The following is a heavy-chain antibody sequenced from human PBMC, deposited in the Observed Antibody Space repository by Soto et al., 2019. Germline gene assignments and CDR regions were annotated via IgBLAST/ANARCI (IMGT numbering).Heavy chain of an antibody. CDR2: ISADGSDK. CDR1: GFTFGNFG. CDR3: TKGSEVARQELDY. J-gene: IGHJ4*02. V-gene: IGHV3-30*18. Sequence: QVQLVGSGGGGVKPGGSLGLSCAASGFTFGNFGRHWGRQAPGKGLEWVAAISADGSDKYFSDSVKGRFTISRDNSKNTLFLQMNSLRVEDTAVYYCTKGSEVARQELDYWGQGTLVTVSS. D-gene: IGHD3-3*01.